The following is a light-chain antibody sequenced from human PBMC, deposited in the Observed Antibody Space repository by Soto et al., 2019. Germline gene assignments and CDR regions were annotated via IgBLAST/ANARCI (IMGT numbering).Light chain of an antibody. CDR2: DAS. V-gene: IGKV1-5*01. CDR3: QQYNTYSWT. J-gene: IGKJ1*01. CDR1: QSISSW. Sequence: DIQMTQSPSTLSASVGDRVTITCRASQSISSWLAWYQQKPGKAPKILIYDASSLESGVPSRFSGSGFGTEFPLTISSLQPDDFATYYCQQYNTYSWTFGRGTKVEIK.